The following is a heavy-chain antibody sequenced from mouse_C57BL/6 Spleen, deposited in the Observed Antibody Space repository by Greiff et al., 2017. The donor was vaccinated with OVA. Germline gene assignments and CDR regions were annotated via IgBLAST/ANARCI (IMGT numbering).Heavy chain of an antibody. CDR2: IDPENGDT. V-gene: IGHV14-4*01. J-gene: IGHJ4*01. CDR3: TKVPYDYDEGYAMDD. CDR1: GFNIKDDY. Sequence: EVQLQQSGAELVRPGASVKLSCTASGFNIKDDYMHWVKQRPEQGLEWIGWIDPENGDTEYASKFQGKATITADTSSNTAYLQLSSLTSEDTAVYYCTKVPYDYDEGYAMDDWGQGTSVTVSS. D-gene: IGHD2-4*01.